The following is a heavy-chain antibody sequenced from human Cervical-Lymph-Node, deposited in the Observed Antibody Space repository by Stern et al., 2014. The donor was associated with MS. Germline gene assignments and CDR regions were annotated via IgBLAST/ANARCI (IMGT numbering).Heavy chain of an antibody. J-gene: IGHJ3*01. Sequence: VQLVQSGADLKKPGASVKVSCQTSGYTFTDYYIHWVRQAPGQGLEWMGRINPDSGGVTYAQKFQGRVTMTRDTSSSTAYMELSRLRSDDTAMYYCTRDLVGTDAFDVWGQGTMVTVSS. V-gene: IGHV1-2*06. CDR2: INPDSGGV. CDR1: GYTFTDYY. D-gene: IGHD1-14*01. CDR3: TRDLVGTDAFDV.